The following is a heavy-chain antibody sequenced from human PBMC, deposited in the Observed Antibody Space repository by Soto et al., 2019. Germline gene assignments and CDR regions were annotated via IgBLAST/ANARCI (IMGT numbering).Heavy chain of an antibody. CDR2: ISSSSSYI. CDR3: ARDLRRGLSYYDFWSGYPYFDY. D-gene: IGHD3-3*01. Sequence: PVGSLRLSCAASGFTFSSHSMNWVRQAPGKGLEWVSSISSSSSYIYYADSVKGRFSISRDNAKNSLYLQMNSLRAEDTAVYYCARDLRRGLSYYDFWSGYPYFDYRGQGTLVTVSS. V-gene: IGHV3-21*06. CDR1: GFTFSSHS. J-gene: IGHJ4*02.